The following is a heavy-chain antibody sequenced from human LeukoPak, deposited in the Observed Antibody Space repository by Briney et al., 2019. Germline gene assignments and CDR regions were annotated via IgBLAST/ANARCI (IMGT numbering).Heavy chain of an antibody. V-gene: IGHV3-23*01. J-gene: IGHJ4*02. CDR3: AREPGSSPDFDN. CDR2: ISGSGGST. CDR1: GFTFSSYA. Sequence: QPGESLRLSCAASGFTFSSYAMSWVRQAPGKGLEWVSAISGSGGSTYYADSVKGRFTISRDNSKNTLYLQMNSLRAEDTAVYYCAREPGSSPDFDNWGQGTLVTVSS. D-gene: IGHD6-6*01.